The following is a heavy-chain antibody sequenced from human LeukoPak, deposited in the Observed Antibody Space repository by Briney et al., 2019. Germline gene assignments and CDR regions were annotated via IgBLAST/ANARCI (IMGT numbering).Heavy chain of an antibody. V-gene: IGHV4-39*07. CDR1: GGSISTSSYY. Sequence: SETLSLTCTVSGGSISTSSYYWGWIRQPPGKGLEWIGSIYYSGSTYYNPSLKSRVTISVDTSKNQFSLKLSSVTAADTAVYYCARKRSIVVVTAILSYYYYMDVWGKGTTVTISS. CDR3: ARKRSIVVVTAILSYYYYMDV. D-gene: IGHD2-21*02. CDR2: IYYSGST. J-gene: IGHJ6*03.